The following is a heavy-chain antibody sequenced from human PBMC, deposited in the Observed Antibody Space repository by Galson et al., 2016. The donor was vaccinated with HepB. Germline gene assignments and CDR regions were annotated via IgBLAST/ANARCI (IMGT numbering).Heavy chain of an antibody. V-gene: IGHV3-30*18. J-gene: IGHJ6*02. CDR2: ISYNGRSQ. CDR1: GFTFGSYS. D-gene: IGHD2-15*01. Sequence: LRLSCAASGFTFGSYSMSWVRQAPGKGLEWVAHISYNGRSQTSAASAKGRFTISRDNSRDTLYLEMNSLRTEDTAIYHCAKKVDTCWYTLDVWGPGTTVTVSS. CDR3: AKKVDTCWYTLDV.